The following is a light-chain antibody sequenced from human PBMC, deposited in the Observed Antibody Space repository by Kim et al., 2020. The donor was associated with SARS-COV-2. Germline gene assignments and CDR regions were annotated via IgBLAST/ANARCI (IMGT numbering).Light chain of an antibody. CDR1: SSTIGSNT. V-gene: IGLV1-44*01. CDR3: ATWDNSLNGYV. Sequence: QSVLTQPPSASGTPGQRVTISCSVTSSTIGSNTINWYQHLPGRAPTLLSGVPDRFSGSKSGTSASLAISGLQSEDEADYYCATWDNSLNGYVFGTGTKFTVL. J-gene: IGLJ1*01.